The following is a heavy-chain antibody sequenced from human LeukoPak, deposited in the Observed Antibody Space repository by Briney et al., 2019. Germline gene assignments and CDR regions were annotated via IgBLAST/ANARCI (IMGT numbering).Heavy chain of an antibody. J-gene: IGHJ4*02. CDR3: ARVGGLFYYDSSGYQSG. CDR2: ISGSGGST. CDR1: GFTFSSYA. Sequence: GGSLRLSCAASGFTFSSYAMSWVRQAPGKGLEWVSGISGSGGSTYYADSVKGRLTISRDNAKNSLYLQMNSLRAEDTAVYYCARVGGLFYYDSSGYQSGWGQGTLVTVSS. D-gene: IGHD3-22*01. V-gene: IGHV3-23*01.